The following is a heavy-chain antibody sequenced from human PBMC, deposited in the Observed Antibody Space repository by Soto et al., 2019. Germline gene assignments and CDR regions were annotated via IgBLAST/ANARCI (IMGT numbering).Heavy chain of an antibody. D-gene: IGHD3-10*01. Sequence: SETLSLTCTVSGGSISSYYWSWIRQPPGKGLEWIGYIYYSGSTNYNPSLKSRVTISVDTSKNQFSLKLSSVTAADTAVYYCARDRRGMVRGVMYYYGMDVWGQGTTVTVSS. J-gene: IGHJ6*02. CDR2: IYYSGST. V-gene: IGHV4-59*01. CDR3: ARDRRGMVRGVMYYYGMDV. CDR1: GGSISSYY.